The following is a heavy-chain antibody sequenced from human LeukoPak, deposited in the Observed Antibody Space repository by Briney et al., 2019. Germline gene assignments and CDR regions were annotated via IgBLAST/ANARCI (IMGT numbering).Heavy chain of an antibody. J-gene: IGHJ6*02. D-gene: IGHD2-15*01. V-gene: IGHV3-11*01. CDR3: XXXGXXGGXCXSIXPLYYYYGMDV. CDR1: GFTFSDYY. Sequence: GGSLRLSCAASGFTFSDYYMSWIRQAPGKGLEWVSYISSSGSTIYYADSVKGRFTISRDNAKNSLYLQMNSLRAEDTAVYYXXXXGXXGGXCXSIXPLYYYYGMDVWGQGTTVTVSS. CDR2: ISSSGSTI.